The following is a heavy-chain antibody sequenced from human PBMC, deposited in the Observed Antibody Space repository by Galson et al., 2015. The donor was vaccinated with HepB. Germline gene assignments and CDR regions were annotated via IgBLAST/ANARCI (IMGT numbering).Heavy chain of an antibody. D-gene: IGHD2-21*01. CDR1: GFDFNDRC. CDR3: QIGHYFDS. Sequence: SLRLSCAAAGFDFNDRCMSWIRQAPGKGLEWISYISSNGKGIYYADSVKGRFTISRDNAKNLLYLQMNSVRAEDTAVYYCQIGHYFDSWGQGTLVIVSS. V-gene: IGHV3-11*01. J-gene: IGHJ4*02. CDR2: ISSNGKGI.